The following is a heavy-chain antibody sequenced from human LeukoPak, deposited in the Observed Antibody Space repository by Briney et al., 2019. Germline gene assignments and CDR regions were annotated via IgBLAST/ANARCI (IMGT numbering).Heavy chain of an antibody. V-gene: IGHV4-34*01. CDR2: INHSGST. CDR3: ARGAVRYDIWSGYYTRWFDP. D-gene: IGHD3-3*01. Sequence: PSETLSLTCAVYGGSFSGYYWSWIRQPPGKGLEWIGEINHSGSTNYNPSLKSRVTISVDTSKNQFSLKLSSVTAADTAVYYCARGAVRYDIWSGYYTRWFDPWGQGTLVTVSS. J-gene: IGHJ5*02. CDR1: GGSFSGYY.